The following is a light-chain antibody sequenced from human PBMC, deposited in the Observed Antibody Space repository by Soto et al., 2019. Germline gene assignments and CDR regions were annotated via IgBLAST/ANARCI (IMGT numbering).Light chain of an antibody. V-gene: IGKV3D-15*01. J-gene: IGKJ4*01. Sequence: EIVLTQSPVSLSLSPGERATLSCSASQSVTGSYLAWYQQKPGQAPTLLMHGASSRATGIPERFSGSGSGTEFTLTISSLQSKDFAVYYCQQYNNWHPLTFGGGTKVDIK. CDR1: QSVTGSY. CDR2: GAS. CDR3: QQYNNWHPLT.